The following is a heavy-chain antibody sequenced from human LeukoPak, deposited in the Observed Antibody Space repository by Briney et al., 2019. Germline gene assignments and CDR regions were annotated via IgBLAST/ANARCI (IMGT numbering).Heavy chain of an antibody. Sequence: SETLSLTCAVSGYSISSGYYWGWIRQPPGKGLEWIGSIYHSGSTYYNPSLKSRVTISVDTSKNPFSLKLSSVTAAGTAVYYCARHSGSSWYPSYYYMDVWGKGTTVTVSS. J-gene: IGHJ6*03. V-gene: IGHV4-38-2*01. CDR2: IYHSGST. CDR3: ARHSGSSWYPSYYYMDV. D-gene: IGHD6-13*01. CDR1: GYSISSGYY.